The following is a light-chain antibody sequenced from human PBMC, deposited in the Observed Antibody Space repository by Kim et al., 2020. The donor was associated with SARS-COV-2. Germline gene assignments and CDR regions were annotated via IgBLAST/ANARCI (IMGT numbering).Light chain of an antibody. CDR3: QVWDGGSVPVV. CDR1: NIGAKS. CDR2: NDG. Sequence: SYELTQAPSVSVAPGETAKITCAEDNIGAKSVHWYQQRPGQAPILVTYNDGARPSGIPVRFSASKSANTAALLISRVEAGDEADYYCQVWDGGSVPVVFGGGTRLTVL. V-gene: IGLV3-21*04. J-gene: IGLJ2*01.